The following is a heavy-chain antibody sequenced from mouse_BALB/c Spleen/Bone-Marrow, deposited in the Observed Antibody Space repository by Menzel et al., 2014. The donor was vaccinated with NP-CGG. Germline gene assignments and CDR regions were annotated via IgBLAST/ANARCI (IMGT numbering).Heavy chain of an antibody. Sequence: QVQLQQSGAELVKPGASVKLSCKASGYTFTSYYMYWVKQRPGQGLEWFGEINPSNGGTNFNEKFKNKATLTADKSSSTAYMQLSSLTSEGSAVYYCSRGRRDALDYWGQGTSVTVSS. CDR3: SRGRRDALDY. CDR1: GYTFTSYY. J-gene: IGHJ4*01. V-gene: IGHV1S81*02. CDR2: INPSNGGT.